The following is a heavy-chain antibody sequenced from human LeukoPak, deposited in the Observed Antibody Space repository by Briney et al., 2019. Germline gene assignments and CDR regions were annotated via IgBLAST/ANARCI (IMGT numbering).Heavy chain of an antibody. CDR3: ARGYCSGGSCYYSPYYYYYMDV. D-gene: IGHD2-15*01. J-gene: IGHJ6*03. V-gene: IGHV1-46*01. Sequence: ASVKVSCKASGYTFTSYYMHWVRQAPGQGLEWMGIINPSGGSTSYAQKFQGRVTITADKSTSTAYMELSSLRSEDTAVYYCARGYCSGGSCYYSPYYYYYMDVWGKGTTVTVSS. CDR1: GYTFTSYY. CDR2: INPSGGST.